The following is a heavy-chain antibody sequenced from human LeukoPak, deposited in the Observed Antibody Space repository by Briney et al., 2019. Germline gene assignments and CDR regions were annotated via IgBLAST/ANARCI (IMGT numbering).Heavy chain of an antibody. V-gene: IGHV3-30*04. D-gene: IGHD6-13*01. CDR3: ARDQGSSSYLDY. CDR1: GFTFSSYA. Sequence: PGRSLRLSCAASGFTFSSYAMHWVRQAPGKGLEWVAVISYDGSNKYYADSVKGRFTNSRDNSKNTLYLQMNSLRAEDTAVYYCARDQGSSSYLDYWGQGTLVTVSS. CDR2: ISYDGSNK. J-gene: IGHJ4*02.